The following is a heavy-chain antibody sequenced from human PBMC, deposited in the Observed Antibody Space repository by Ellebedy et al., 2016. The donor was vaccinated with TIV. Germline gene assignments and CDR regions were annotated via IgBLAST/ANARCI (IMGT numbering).Heavy chain of an antibody. J-gene: IGHJ4*02. Sequence: SETLSLXXAVYGGSFSGYYWSWIRQPPGKGLEWIGEINHSGSTNYNPSLKSRVTISVDTSKNQFSLKLSSVTAADTAVYYCARKGFADDYWGQGTLVTVSS. CDR2: INHSGST. CDR1: GGSFSGYY. D-gene: IGHD3-3*01. V-gene: IGHV4-34*01. CDR3: ARKGFADDY.